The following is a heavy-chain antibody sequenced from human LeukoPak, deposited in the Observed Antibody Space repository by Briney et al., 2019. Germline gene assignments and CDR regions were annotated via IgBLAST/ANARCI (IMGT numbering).Heavy chain of an antibody. CDR1: GFNFNNAW. CDR3: TTGTLTSDY. V-gene: IGHV3-15*01. Sequence: GGSLRHSCAASGFNFNNAWINWVRQAPGKGREWVGRIKSKSDGGTTDNAAPVKGRFTISKDDSKNTLYLQMNSLKTEDTGIYYCTTGTLTSDYWGQGTLVTVSS. CDR2: IKSKSDGGTT. D-gene: IGHD4-17*01. J-gene: IGHJ4*02.